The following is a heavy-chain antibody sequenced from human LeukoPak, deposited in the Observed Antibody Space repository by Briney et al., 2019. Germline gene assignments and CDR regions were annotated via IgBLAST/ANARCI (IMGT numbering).Heavy chain of an antibody. D-gene: IGHD2-21*01. CDR3: ARVAVVESYMDV. CDR2: IYYSGST. J-gene: IGHJ6*03. CDR1: GDSISSYY. V-gene: IGHV4-59*01. Sequence: SETLSLTCTVSGDSISSYYWSWIRQPPGKGLEWIGYIYYSGSTNYNPSLKSRVTISVDTSKNQFSLKLSSVTAADTAVYYCARVAVVESYMDVWGKGTTVTVSS.